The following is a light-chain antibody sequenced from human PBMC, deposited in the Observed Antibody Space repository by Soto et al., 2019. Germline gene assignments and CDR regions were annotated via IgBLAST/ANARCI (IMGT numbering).Light chain of an antibody. CDR1: QGVLFSSNSKNY. CDR3: QQYLGAPGT. CDR2: WAS. V-gene: IGKV4-1*01. Sequence: DCVMTQSPDSLAVSLGDRATINCKSSQGVLFSSNSKNYLAWYQQKPGQPPKLLIYWASTRESGVPARFSGSGSGTDFTLTISSLQAEDVAVYYCQQYLGAPGTFGPGTKVDIK. J-gene: IGKJ3*01.